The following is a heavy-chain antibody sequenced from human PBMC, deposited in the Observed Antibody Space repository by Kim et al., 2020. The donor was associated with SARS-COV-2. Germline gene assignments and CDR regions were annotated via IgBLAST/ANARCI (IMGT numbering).Heavy chain of an antibody. D-gene: IGHD3-3*01. Sequence: SLKSRVTISADTSKNPFSLRLSSVTAADTAVYYCARGRQLRFVEWHAGYYWGQGTLVTVSS. J-gene: IGHJ4*02. V-gene: IGHV4-34*01. CDR3: ARGRQLRFVEWHAGYY.